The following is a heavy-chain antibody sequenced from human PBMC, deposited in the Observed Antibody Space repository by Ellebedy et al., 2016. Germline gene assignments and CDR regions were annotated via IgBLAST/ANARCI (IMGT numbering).Heavy chain of an antibody. CDR2: ISAYNGNT. CDR3: ARDIISGNYYDSSGSGY. V-gene: IGHV1-18*01. J-gene: IGHJ4*02. CDR1: GYTFTSYG. D-gene: IGHD3-22*01. Sequence: ASVKVSCXASGYTFTSYGISWVRQAPGQGLEWMGWISAYNGNTNYAQKLQGRVTMTTDTSTSTAYMELRSLRSDDTAVYYCARDIISGNYYDSSGSGYWGQGTLVTVSS.